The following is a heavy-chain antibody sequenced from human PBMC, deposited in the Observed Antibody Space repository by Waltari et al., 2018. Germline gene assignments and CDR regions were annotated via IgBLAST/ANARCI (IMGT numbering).Heavy chain of an antibody. V-gene: IGHV3-7*01. CDR3: VGTPHWYYFDY. J-gene: IGHJ4*02. CDR2: IKEDGSAK. CDR1: GFSFSSYW. Sequence: EVQLVESGGDLVQPGGSLRLSCTASGFSFSSYWMSWVRQAPGKGPEWVANIKEDGSAKYYVDSVKGRFTISRDNAKNSLYLQMNNLRVEDTALYYCVGTPHWYYFDYRGPGTLVTVSS. D-gene: IGHD2-8*02.